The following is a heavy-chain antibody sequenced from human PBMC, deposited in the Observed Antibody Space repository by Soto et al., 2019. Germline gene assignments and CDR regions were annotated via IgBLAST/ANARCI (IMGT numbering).Heavy chain of an antibody. CDR1: GFFFSNGNY. CDR2: IFHAGNT. CDR3: TRARWYDAFDV. D-gene: IGHD2-15*01. Sequence: AETLSLSCTVSGFFFSNGNYWGCLRNPPGEVVEVVGSIFHAGNTYYNPSLKGQVTISVDMSKNQFSLNLNSMTAADTAVYYCTRARWYDAFDVWGQGTVVTVSS. J-gene: IGHJ3*01. V-gene: IGHV4-38-2*02.